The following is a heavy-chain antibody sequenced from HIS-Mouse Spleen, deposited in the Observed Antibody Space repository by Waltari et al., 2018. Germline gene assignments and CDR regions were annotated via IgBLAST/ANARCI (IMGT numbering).Heavy chain of an antibody. J-gene: IGHJ3*02. Sequence: QVQLQESGPGLVKPSETLSLTCTVSGGSISSYYWSWIRQPPGKGLEWIGYIYYSGSTNYNPSLNSQVTISVDTSKNQFSLKLSSVTAADTAVYYCARVKYSNAFDIWGQGTMVTVSS. CDR2: IYYSGST. D-gene: IGHD6-6*01. CDR3: ARVKYSNAFDI. CDR1: GGSISSYY. V-gene: IGHV4-59*01.